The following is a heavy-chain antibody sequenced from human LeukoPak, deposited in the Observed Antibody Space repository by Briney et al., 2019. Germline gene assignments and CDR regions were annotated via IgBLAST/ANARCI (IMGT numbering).Heavy chain of an antibody. Sequence: GGSLRLSCAASGFTFSSYEMNWVRQAPGKGLGWVSYISSSGSTIYYADSVKGRFTISRDNSKNTLVLQMNSLRSEDTAVYFCARDTRDWAFDYWGQGTLVTVSS. V-gene: IGHV3-48*03. CDR3: ARDTRDWAFDY. CDR1: GFTFSSYE. J-gene: IGHJ4*02. D-gene: IGHD2-21*02. CDR2: ISSSGSTI.